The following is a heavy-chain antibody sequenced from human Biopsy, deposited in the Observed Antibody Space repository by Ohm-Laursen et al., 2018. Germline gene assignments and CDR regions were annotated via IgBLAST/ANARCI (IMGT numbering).Heavy chain of an antibody. J-gene: IGHJ6*02. CDR2: ITQSGST. D-gene: IGHD6-13*01. CDR3: ARVPLPGIGAAYQGRFLYGMDV. V-gene: IGHV4-34*01. Sequence: PGTLFLTCAVYGGSFNGYFWSWIRQPPGKGLEWIGDITQSGSTNYSPSLKSRVTISVDTAKKQFSLSLRSVTAADTAVYYCARVPLPGIGAAYQGRFLYGMDVWGQGTTVSVSS. CDR1: GGSFNGYF.